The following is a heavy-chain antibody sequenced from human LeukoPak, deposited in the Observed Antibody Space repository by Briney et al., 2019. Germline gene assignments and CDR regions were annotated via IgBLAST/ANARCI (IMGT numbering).Heavy chain of an antibody. V-gene: IGHV3-30-3*01. CDR1: GFTFSSYA. Sequence: GGSLRLSCAASGFTFSSYAMHWVRQAPGKGLEWVAVISYDGSNKYYADFVKGRFTISRDNSKNTLYLQMNSLRAEDTAVYYCARGGRAVAADYWGQGTLVTVSS. CDR3: ARGGRAVAADY. J-gene: IGHJ4*02. D-gene: IGHD6-19*01. CDR2: ISYDGSNK.